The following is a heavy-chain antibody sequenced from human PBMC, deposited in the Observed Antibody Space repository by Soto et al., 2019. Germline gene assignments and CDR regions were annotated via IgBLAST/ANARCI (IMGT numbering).Heavy chain of an antibody. Sequence: RDSSTSAEFNIGSYGMHLVIQKPGKGLEWVAVISYDGSNKYYADSVKGRFTISRDNSKNTLYLQMNSLRAEDTAVYYCAKFYDYVWGSYRPAAFDIWGQGTMVSVSS. D-gene: IGHD3-16*02. CDR2: ISYDGSNK. CDR1: EFNIGSYG. J-gene: IGHJ3*02. CDR3: AKFYDYVWGSYRPAAFDI. V-gene: IGHV3-30*18.